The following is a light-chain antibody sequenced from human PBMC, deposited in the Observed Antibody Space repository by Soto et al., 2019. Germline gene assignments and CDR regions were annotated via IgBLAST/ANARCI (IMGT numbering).Light chain of an antibody. Sequence: EIVMTQSPATLSVSPGERATLSCRASQSVGSNLAWYQHRPGQAPRLLILGASTRDNGVPARFSGSGSGTEFTLTISGLQSEDSAVYYCQQYKDWYTFGQGTKLQSK. J-gene: IGKJ2*01. CDR2: GAS. V-gene: IGKV3-15*01. CDR1: QSVGSN. CDR3: QQYKDWYT.